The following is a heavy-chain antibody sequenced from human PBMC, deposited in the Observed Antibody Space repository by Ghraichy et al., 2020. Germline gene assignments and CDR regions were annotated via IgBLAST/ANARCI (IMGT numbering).Heavy chain of an antibody. J-gene: IGHJ3*02. Sequence: ASVKVSCKASGYTFTGYYMHWVRQAPGQGLEWMGWIYPNSGGTNYAPKFEGRVTMTRDTSITTAYMELSRLRSDDTAVYYCARGYCSGGSCWDTLDIWGQGTMVTVSS. V-gene: IGHV1-2*02. CDR2: IYPNSGGT. CDR3: ARGYCSGGSCWDTLDI. D-gene: IGHD2-15*01. CDR1: GYTFTGYY.